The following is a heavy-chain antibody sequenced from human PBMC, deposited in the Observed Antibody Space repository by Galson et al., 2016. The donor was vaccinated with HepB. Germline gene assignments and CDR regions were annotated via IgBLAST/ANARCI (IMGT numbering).Heavy chain of an antibody. Sequence: TLSLTCSVSGDSISSGSYYWSWIRQHPGKGLEWIGYIYYNGNTYYNPSLKSRVTISVDTSKNQFSLKLSSVTAADTAVYYCARDSQLAWFDPWGQGTLVTVSS. V-gene: IGHV4-31*03. J-gene: IGHJ5*02. CDR1: GDSISSGSYY. CDR2: IYYNGNT. CDR3: ARDSQLAWFDP. D-gene: IGHD3-3*02.